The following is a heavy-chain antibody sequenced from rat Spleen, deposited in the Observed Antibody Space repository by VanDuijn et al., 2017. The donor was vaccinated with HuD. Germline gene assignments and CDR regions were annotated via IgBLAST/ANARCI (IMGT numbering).Heavy chain of an antibody. CDR1: GFSLTSYH. D-gene: IGHD1-2*01. V-gene: IGHV2-43*01. CDR2: MLSGGST. J-gene: IGHJ4*01. Sequence: QVQLKESGPGLVQPSQTLSLTCTVSGFSLTSYHVSWVRQPPGKGLDWMGVMLSGGSTASNSALKSRLSISRDTSKSQVFLKINSLQTEDTAIYYCTREYYSSYIDVMDAWGQGASVTVSS. CDR3: TREYYSSYIDVMDA.